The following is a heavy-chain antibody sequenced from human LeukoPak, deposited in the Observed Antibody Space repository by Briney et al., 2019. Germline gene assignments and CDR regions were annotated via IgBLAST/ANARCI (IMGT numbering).Heavy chain of an antibody. V-gene: IGHV3-30-3*01. J-gene: IGHJ4*02. Sequence: GGSLRLSCAASGFTFSSYAMHWVRQAPGKGLEWVAVISYDGSNKYYADSVKGRFTISRDNSKNTLYLQMNSLRAEDTAVYYCANSGDRFGELKFDYWGQGTLVTVSS. CDR3: ANSGDRFGELKFDY. CDR2: ISYDGSNK. CDR1: GFTFSSYA. D-gene: IGHD3-10*01.